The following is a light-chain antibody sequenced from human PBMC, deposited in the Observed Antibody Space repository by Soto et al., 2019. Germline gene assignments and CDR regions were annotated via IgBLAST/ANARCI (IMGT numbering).Light chain of an antibody. J-gene: IGKJ5*01. CDR1: HFVSSRS. CDR2: GAS. CDR3: QQYETSPIT. V-gene: IGKV3-20*01. Sequence: EIVLTQSPVPLSLSPGESATLLCRASHFVSSRSLAWYQQKPGQAPRLLIYGASTRATGIPDRFSGSGSGTDFTLTITPLEPEDFAVYFCQQYETSPITFGQGTRLEIK.